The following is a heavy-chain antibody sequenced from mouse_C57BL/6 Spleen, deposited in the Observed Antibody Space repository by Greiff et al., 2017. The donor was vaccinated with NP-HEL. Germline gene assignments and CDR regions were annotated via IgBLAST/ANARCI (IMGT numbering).Heavy chain of an antibody. D-gene: IGHD1-1*02. CDR1: GYTFTSYW. CDR3: ARNHGGRPSWFAY. Sequence: QVQLKQPGAELVMPGASVKLSCKASGYTFTSYWMHWVKQRPGLGLEWIGELDPSDSYTNYNQQFKGKSTLTVDKSSSTAYMKLSSLTSEDSAVYYSARNHGGRPSWFAYWGQGTLVTVSA. CDR2: LDPSDSYT. J-gene: IGHJ3*01. V-gene: IGHV1-69*01.